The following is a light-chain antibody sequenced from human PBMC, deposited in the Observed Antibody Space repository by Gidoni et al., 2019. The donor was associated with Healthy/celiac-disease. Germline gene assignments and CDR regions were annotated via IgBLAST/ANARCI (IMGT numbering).Light chain of an antibody. CDR1: KLGDTY. CDR2: QDS. J-gene: IGLJ2*01. Sequence: SYELTHLPSVSASPGQTASITCSGDKLGDTYARWYQQTPGQSPVLVIYQDSQRTSGIPKRFSGSNSGNTATLTISGTQAMDEADYYCQAWDSSTVVFGGGTKLTVL. CDR3: QAWDSSTVV. V-gene: IGLV3-1*01.